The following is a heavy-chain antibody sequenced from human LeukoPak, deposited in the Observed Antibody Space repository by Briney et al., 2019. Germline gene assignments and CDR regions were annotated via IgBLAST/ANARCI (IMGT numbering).Heavy chain of an antibody. CDR1: GGSISSYY. Sequence: SGTLSLTCTVSGGSISSYYWSWIRQPAGKGLEWIGRIYTSGSTNYNPSLKSRVTMSVDTSKNQFSLKLSSVTAADTAVYYCAREKGVCSSTSCYTFIDYWGQGTLVTVSS. J-gene: IGHJ4*02. V-gene: IGHV4-4*07. D-gene: IGHD2-2*02. CDR3: AREKGVCSSTSCYTFIDY. CDR2: IYTSGST.